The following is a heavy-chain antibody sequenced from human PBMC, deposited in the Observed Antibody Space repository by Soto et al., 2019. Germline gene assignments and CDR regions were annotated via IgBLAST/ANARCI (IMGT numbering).Heavy chain of an antibody. D-gene: IGHD3-22*01. Sequence: QPGGSLRLCCAASGFTFSSYSMNWVRQAPGKGLEWVSYISSSSSTIYYADSVKGRFTISRDNAKNSLYLQMNSLRDEDTAVYYCARGDLYYYDSSGYPNFDYWGQGTLVTVSS. CDR2: ISSSSSTI. CDR3: ARGDLYYYDSSGYPNFDY. V-gene: IGHV3-48*02. CDR1: GFTFSSYS. J-gene: IGHJ4*02.